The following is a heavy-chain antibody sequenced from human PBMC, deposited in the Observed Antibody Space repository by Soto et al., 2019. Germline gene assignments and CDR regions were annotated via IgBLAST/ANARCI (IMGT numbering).Heavy chain of an antibody. CDR1: GGSISSYY. J-gene: IGHJ3*02. V-gene: IGHV4-59*01. D-gene: IGHD5-12*01. Sequence: SETLSLTCTVSGGSISSYYWSWIRQPPGKGLEWIGYIYYSGSTNYNPSLKSRVTISVDTSKNQFSLKLSSVTAADTAVYYCARLRDGYNNDAFDIWGQGTVVTVSS. CDR2: IYYSGST. CDR3: ARLRDGYNNDAFDI.